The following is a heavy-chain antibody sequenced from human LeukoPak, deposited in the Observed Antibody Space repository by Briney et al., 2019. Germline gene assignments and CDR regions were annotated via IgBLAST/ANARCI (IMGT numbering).Heavy chain of an antibody. J-gene: IGHJ4*02. CDR3: ARGNMVRGVIIGYYFDY. D-gene: IGHD3-10*01. CDR1: GFTFSSYG. V-gene: IGHV3-30*03. CDR2: ISYDRSNT. Sequence: GGSLRLSCAASGFTFSSYGMHWVRQAPGKGLEWVALISYDRSNTYYADSVKGRFTISRDNSKNTLYLQMNSLRAEDTAVYYCARGNMVRGVIIGYYFDYWGQGTLVTVSS.